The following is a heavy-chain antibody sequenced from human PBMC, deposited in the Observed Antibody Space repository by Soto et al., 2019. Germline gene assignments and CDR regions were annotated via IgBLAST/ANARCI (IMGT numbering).Heavy chain of an antibody. V-gene: IGHV3-30-3*01. D-gene: IGHD3-10*01. CDR2: ISYDGSNK. J-gene: IGHJ6*02. CDR3: ASDYGSGSYDGYYGMDV. CDR1: GFTFSSYA. Sequence: PGGSLRLSCAASGFTFSSYAMHWVRQAPGKGLEWVAVISYDGSNKYYADSVKGRFTISRDNSKNTLYLQMNSLRAEDTAVYYCASDYGSGSYDGYYGMDVWGPGTTLTLSS.